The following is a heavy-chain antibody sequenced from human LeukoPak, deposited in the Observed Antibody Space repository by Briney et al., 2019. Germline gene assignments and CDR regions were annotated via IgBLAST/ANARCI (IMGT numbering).Heavy chain of an antibody. Sequence: PSETLSLTCAVYGGSFSGYYWSWIRQPPGKGLEWIGEINHSGSTNYNPSLRSRVTISVDTSKNQCSLKLSSVTAADTAVYYCARGGGIRVKFDPWGQGTLVTVSS. CDR3: ARGGGIRVKFDP. CDR2: INHSGST. D-gene: IGHD1-26*01. J-gene: IGHJ5*02. V-gene: IGHV4-34*01. CDR1: GGSFSGYY.